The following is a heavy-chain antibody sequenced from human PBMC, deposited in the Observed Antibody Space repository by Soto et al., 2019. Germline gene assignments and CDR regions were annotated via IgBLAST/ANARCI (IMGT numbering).Heavy chain of an antibody. D-gene: IGHD6-19*01. J-gene: IGHJ4*02. CDR1: VYTFTGYG. CDR3: ARGSGWYYGY. Sequence: SVKVSCKSPVYTFTGYGISWVRQAPGQGLEWMGWISAYNGNTNYSQRLQGRVTMTTDTSTSTAYMELRSLRSDDTAVYYCARGSGWYYGYWGQGTLVTVSS. V-gene: IGHV1-18*01. CDR2: ISAYNGNT.